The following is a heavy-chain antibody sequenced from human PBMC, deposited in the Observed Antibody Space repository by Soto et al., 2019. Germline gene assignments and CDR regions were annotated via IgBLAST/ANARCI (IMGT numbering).Heavy chain of an antibody. Sequence: LRLSCAASGFTFSSYGMHWVRQAPGKGLEWVAVIWYDGRNTYYADSVKGRFTISRDNSKNTLYLQMNSLRAEDTAVYYCARTAYYYDSSGYYFDCWGQGTLVTVSS. CDR3: ARTAYYYDSSGYYFDC. CDR1: GFTFSSYG. D-gene: IGHD3-22*01. J-gene: IGHJ4*02. CDR2: IWYDGRNT. V-gene: IGHV3-33*01.